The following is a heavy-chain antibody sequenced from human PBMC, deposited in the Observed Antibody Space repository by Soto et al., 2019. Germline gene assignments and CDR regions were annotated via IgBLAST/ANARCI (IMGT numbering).Heavy chain of an antibody. CDR1: GCTFSTYG. CDR2: MSNSGGRT. CDR3: ARAADYYDSSGYYYAFDY. D-gene: IGHD3-22*01. V-gene: IGHV3-23*01. J-gene: IGHJ4*02. Sequence: GSLRLSCAASGCTFSTYGMTWVRQAPGKGLEWVSSMSNSGGRTYYADSVKGRFTISRDNSKNTLYLQMNSLRAEDTAVYYCARAADYYDSSGYYYAFDYWGQGTLVTVSS.